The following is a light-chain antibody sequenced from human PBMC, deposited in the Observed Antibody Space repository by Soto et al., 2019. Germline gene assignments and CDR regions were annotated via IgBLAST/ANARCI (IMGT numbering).Light chain of an antibody. CDR2: EVS. CDR3: SSYTSSSTLAVV. J-gene: IGLJ2*01. V-gene: IGLV2-14*01. CDR1: SSDVGGYNY. Sequence: QSALTQPASVSGSPGQSVTISCTGTSSDVGGYNYVSWYQQHPGKAPKLMIYEVSNRPSGVANRFSGSKSGNTASLTISGLQAEDEADYYCSSYTSSSTLAVVFGGGTKRTV.